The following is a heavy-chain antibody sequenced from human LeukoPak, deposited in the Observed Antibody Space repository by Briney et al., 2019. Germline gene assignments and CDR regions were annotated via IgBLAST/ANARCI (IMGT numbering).Heavy chain of an antibody. CDR1: GGSISSGSYY. CDR2: IYTSGST. Sequence: ASETLSLTCTVSGGSISSGSYYWSWIRQPAGKGLEWIGRIYTSGSTNYNPSLKSRVTMSVDTSKNQFSLKLSSVTAADTAVYYCARDRGGEDYWGQGTLVTVSS. J-gene: IGHJ4*02. CDR3: ARDRGGEDY. D-gene: IGHD3-10*01. V-gene: IGHV4-61*02.